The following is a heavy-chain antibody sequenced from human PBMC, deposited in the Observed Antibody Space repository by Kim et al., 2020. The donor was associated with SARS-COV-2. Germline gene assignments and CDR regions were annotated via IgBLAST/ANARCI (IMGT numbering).Heavy chain of an antibody. V-gene: IGHV3-43*02. J-gene: IGHJ6*02. D-gene: IGHD1-26*01. CDR2: ISGDGGST. CDR3: AKVFRWELQYNHYYGMDV. Sequence: GGSLRLSCAASGFTFDDYAMHWVRQAPGKGLEWVSLISGDGGSTYYADSVKGRFTISRDNSKNSLYLQMNSLRTEDTALYYCAKVFRWELQYNHYYGMDVWGQGTTVTVSS. CDR1: GFTFDDYA.